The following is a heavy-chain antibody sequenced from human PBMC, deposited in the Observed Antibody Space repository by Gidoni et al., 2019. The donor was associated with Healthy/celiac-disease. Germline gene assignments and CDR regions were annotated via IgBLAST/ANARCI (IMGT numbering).Heavy chain of an antibody. CDR3: ATGSGLDAFDI. Sequence: QVQLQESGPGLVKPSQTLSLTCTVSGGSISSGSYYWSWIRQPAGKGLEWIGRIYTSGSTNYNPSLKSRVTISVDTSKNQFSLKLSSVTAADTAVYYCATGSGLDAFDIWGQGTMVTVSS. V-gene: IGHV4-61*02. J-gene: IGHJ3*02. D-gene: IGHD2-15*01. CDR1: GGSISSGSYY. CDR2: IYTSGST.